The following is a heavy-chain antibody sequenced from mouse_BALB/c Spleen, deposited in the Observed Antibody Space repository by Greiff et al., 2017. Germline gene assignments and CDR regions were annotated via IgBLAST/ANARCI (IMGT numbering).Heavy chain of an antibody. CDR3: ARSSTMGAWFAY. Sequence: EVQRVESGGGLVQPGGSRKLSCAASGFTFSSFGMHWVRQAPEKGLEWVAYISSGSSTIYYADTVKGRFTISRDNPKNTLFLQMTSLRSEDTAMYYCARSSTMGAWFAYWGQGTLVTVSA. J-gene: IGHJ3*01. CDR2: ISSGSSTI. CDR1: GFTFSSFG. D-gene: IGHD2-1*01. V-gene: IGHV5-17*02.